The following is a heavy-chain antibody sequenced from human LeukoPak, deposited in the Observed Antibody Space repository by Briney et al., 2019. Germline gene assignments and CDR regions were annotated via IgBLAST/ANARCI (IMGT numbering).Heavy chain of an antibody. CDR3: ARGHDYVWGSYRPFDY. CDR1: GYTFTSYY. D-gene: IGHD3-16*02. CDR2: INPSGGST. Sequence: ASVKVSCKXSGYTFTSYYMHWVRQAPGQGLERMGLINPSGGSTSYAQKFQGRVTMTRDTSTSTVYMELSSLRSEDTAVYYCARGHDYVWGSYRPFDYWGQGTLVTVSS. J-gene: IGHJ4*02. V-gene: IGHV1-46*01.